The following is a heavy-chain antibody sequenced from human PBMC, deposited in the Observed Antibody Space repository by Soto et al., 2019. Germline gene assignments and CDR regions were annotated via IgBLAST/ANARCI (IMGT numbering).Heavy chain of an antibody. Sequence: GGSLILSCASSGFTFSSYAMNWVRQAPGKGLEWVSAISGSGGSTYYADSVKGRFTISRDSSKNTLYLQMNSLRAEDTAVYYCAKGNSWSPALVLDIWGQGTMVTVSS. J-gene: IGHJ3*02. CDR3: AKGNSWSPALVLDI. CDR2: ISGSGGST. CDR1: GFTFSSYA. D-gene: IGHD1-7*01. V-gene: IGHV3-23*01.